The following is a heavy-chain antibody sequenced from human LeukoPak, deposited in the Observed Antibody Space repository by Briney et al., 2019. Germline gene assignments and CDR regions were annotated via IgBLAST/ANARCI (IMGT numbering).Heavy chain of an antibody. CDR2: ISSSGSTI. V-gene: IGHV3-11*04. J-gene: IGHJ4*02. Sequence: GGSLRLSCAASGFTFSDYYMSWIRQAPGKGLEWVSYISSSGSTIYYADSVKGRFTISRDNAENSLDLQMNSLRAEDTAVYYCAREGYCSGGSCYYFDYWGQGTLVTVSS. CDR3: AREGYCSGGSCYYFDY. CDR1: GFTFSDYY. D-gene: IGHD2-15*01.